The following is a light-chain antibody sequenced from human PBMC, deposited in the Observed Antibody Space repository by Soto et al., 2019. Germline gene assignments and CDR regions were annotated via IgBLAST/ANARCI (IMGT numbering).Light chain of an antibody. CDR2: ATS. Sequence: EIVLTQSPGTLSLSPGERATLSCRASQSVSSSFLAWYQQKPGQAPRLLIYATSKRATGIADRFSGSGSGTDFTLTISRLEPEDVAVYYCQRYGSSPETFGQGTKLQI. CDR1: QSVSSSF. J-gene: IGKJ2*01. CDR3: QRYGSSPET. V-gene: IGKV3-20*01.